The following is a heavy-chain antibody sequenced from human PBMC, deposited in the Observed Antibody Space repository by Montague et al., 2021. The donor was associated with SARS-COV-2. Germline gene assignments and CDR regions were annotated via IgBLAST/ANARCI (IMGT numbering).Heavy chain of an antibody. V-gene: IGHV4-39*01. Sequence: SETLSLTCTVSGGSISSGGYYWDWIRQPPGMGLEWIGTIYYSGSTDYDPSLKSRVTISVDTSRNQFSLKASSVTAADTAVYYCATTGGPTTVAGPFDYWGQGTPVTVSS. CDR3: ATTGGPTTVAGPFDY. J-gene: IGHJ4*02. D-gene: IGHD6-19*01. CDR1: GGSISSGGYY. CDR2: IYYSGST.